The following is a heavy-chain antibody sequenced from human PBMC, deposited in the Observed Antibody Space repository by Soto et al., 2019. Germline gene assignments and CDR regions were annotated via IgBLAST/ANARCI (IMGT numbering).Heavy chain of an antibody. J-gene: IGHJ5*02. CDR1: GFTFSSYW. CDR3: ASPLARGSNWFDP. CDR2: IKQDGSEK. V-gene: IGHV3-7*01. D-gene: IGHD6-13*01. Sequence: EVQLVESGGGLVQPGGSLRLSCAASGFTFSSYWMSWVRQAPGKGLEWVANIKQDGSEKYYVDSVKGRFTISRDNAKNSLYLQMNSLRAEDTAVYYGASPLARGSNWFDPWGQGTLVTVSS.